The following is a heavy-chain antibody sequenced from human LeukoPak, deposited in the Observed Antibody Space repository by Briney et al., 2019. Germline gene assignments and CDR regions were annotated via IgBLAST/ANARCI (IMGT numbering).Heavy chain of an antibody. V-gene: IGHV3-74*01. CDR2: INSDGSST. CDR3: TRESAPGGID. J-gene: IGHJ4*02. CDR1: GFTLSGYW. D-gene: IGHD6-13*01. Sequence: GGSLRLSCAASGFTLSGYWMHWVRQAPGKGLVWVSRINSDGSSTTYADSVKGRFTISRDNAKNTLYLQMNSLRAEDTALYYCTRESAPGGIDWGQGTLVTVSS.